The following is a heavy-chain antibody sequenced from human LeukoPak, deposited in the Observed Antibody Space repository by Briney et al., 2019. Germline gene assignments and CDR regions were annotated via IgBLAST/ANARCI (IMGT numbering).Heavy chain of an antibody. Sequence: PSETLSLTCTVSGSSISRYYWSWLRQPPGKGLEWIGYIYHSGSTNYNPSLKSRVTISVDTSKNQFSLKLSSVTAADTAVYYCARDYGGKFDYWGQGTLVTVSS. V-gene: IGHV4-59*01. CDR2: IYHSGST. J-gene: IGHJ4*02. CDR1: GSSISRYY. D-gene: IGHD4-23*01. CDR3: ARDYGGKFDY.